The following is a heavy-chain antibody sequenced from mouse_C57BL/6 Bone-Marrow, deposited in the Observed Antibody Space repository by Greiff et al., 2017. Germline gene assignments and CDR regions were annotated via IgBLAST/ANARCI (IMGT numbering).Heavy chain of an antibody. V-gene: IGHV1-64*01. CDR1: GYTFTSYW. D-gene: IGHD2-4*01. J-gene: IGHJ3*01. CDR3: ASRIYYDYEGFAY. CDR2: IHPNSGST. Sequence: QVQLQQPGAELVKPGASVKLSCKASGYTFTSYWMHWVKQRPGQGLEWIGMIHPNSGSTNYNEKFESKATLTVDKSSSTAYMQLSSLTSEDSAVYYCASRIYYDYEGFAYWGQGTLVTVSA.